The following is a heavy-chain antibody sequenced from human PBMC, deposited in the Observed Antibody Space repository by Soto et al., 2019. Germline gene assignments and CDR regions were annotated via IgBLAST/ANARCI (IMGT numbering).Heavy chain of an antibody. CDR1: GFTFSGYS. D-gene: IGHD2-8*01. Sequence: EVQLVESGGGLVKPGGSLGLSCVASGFTFSGYSINWVRQAPGKGLEWVSYISGPSIYIYYADSVKGRFTISRDNAKSAVYLQMNSLRAEDTAVYYCARGFRNGFNVWGQGTTVSVSS. CDR2: ISGPSIYI. J-gene: IGHJ6*02. V-gene: IGHV3-21*01. CDR3: ARGFRNGFNV.